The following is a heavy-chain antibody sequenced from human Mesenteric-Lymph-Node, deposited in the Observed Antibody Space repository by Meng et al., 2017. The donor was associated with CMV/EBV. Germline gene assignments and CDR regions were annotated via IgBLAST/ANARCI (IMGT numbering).Heavy chain of an antibody. D-gene: IGHD3-10*01. V-gene: IGHV1-69*05. CDR2: IIPMSGTT. CDR1: GGTFSIYG. J-gene: IGHJ5*02. CDR3: AKDRLWFGYNWFDP. Sequence: SVKVSCKASGGTFSIYGISWVRQAPGQGLEWMGGIIPMSGTTDYAQNFQGRLTMTTDESTSTAYMDLSSLRSEDTAVYYCAKDRLWFGYNWFDPWGQGTLVTVSS.